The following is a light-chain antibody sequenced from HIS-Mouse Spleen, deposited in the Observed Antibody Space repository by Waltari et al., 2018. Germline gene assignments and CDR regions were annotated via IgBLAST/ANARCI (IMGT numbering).Light chain of an antibody. CDR3: CSYAGSSTWV. V-gene: IGLV2-23*01. Sequence: QSALTQPASGSGSPGQSLTFPSPGPSSDVGGYNLVSWYQQHPGKAPKLMIYEGSKRPSGVSHRFSGSKSGNTASLTISGLQAEDEADYYCCSYAGSSTWVFGGGTKLTVL. CDR2: EGS. J-gene: IGLJ3*02. CDR1: SSDVGGYNL.